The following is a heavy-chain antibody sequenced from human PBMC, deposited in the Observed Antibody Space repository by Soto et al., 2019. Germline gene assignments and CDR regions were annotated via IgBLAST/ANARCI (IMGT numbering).Heavy chain of an antibody. J-gene: IGHJ4*02. V-gene: IGHV4-34*01. CDR1: GGSFSGYY. CDR3: ARGLFDY. Sequence: SETLSLTCAVYGGSFSGYYWSWIRQPPGKGLEWIGEINHSGSTNYNPSLKSRVTISVDTSKNQFSLKLSSVTAADTAVYYCARGLFDYWGQGTLVTVSS. CDR2: INHSGST.